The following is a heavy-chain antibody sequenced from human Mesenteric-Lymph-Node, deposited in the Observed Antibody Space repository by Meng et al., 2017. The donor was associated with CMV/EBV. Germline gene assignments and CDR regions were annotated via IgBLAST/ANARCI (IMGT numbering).Heavy chain of an antibody. J-gene: IGHJ6*02. CDR2: ISGSGGST. D-gene: IGHD3-3*01. V-gene: IGHV3-23*01. CDR3: ARDLLVPHTLYYYYGMDV. Sequence: GGSLRLSCAASGFTFSSNAMSWVRQAPGKGLEWVSAISGSGGSTYYADSVKGRFTISRDNSKNTLYLQMNSLRAEDTAVYYCARDLLVPHTLYYYYGMDVWGQGTTVTVSS. CDR1: GFTFSSNA.